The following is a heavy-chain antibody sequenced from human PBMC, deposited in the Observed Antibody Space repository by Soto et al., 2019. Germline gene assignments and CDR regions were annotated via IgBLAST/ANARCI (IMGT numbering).Heavy chain of an antibody. CDR1: GYTFTSYD. J-gene: IGHJ6*02. D-gene: IGHD6-13*01. CDR2: MNPNSGNT. V-gene: IGHV1-8*01. Sequence: AASVKVSCKASGYTFTSYDINWVRQATGQGLEWMGWMNPNSGNTGYAQKFQGRVTMTRNTSISTAYMELSSLRSEDTAVYYCAREGGQRAAGDSNGMDVWGQGTTVTVSS. CDR3: AREGGQRAAGDSNGMDV.